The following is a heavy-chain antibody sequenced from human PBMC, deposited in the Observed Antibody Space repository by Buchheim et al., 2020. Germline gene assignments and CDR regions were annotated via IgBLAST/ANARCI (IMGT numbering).Heavy chain of an antibody. D-gene: IGHD2-21*01. CDR2: IGTAGDT. Sequence: EVQLVESGGGLVQPGGSLRLSCAASGFTFSSYDMHWVRQATGKGLEWVSAIGTAGDTYYPGSVKGRFTISRENAKNSSYLQMNSLRAGDTAVYYCARAGWGNCGGDCYWFDYWGQGTL. V-gene: IGHV3-13*04. J-gene: IGHJ4*02. CDR3: ARAGWGNCGGDCYWFDY. CDR1: GFTFSSYD.